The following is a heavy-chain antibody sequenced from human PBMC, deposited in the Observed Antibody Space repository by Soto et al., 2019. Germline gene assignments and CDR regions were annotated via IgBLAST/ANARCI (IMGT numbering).Heavy chain of an antibody. J-gene: IGHJ4*02. CDR3: ASDLGLRATVTLDN. Sequence: EVHLVESGGGLVKPGESLRLSCGASGFTFRTYSMTWVRQAPGKGLEWAAHITSSSDYIYYADSVKGRFTISRDDAKNSLYQQMNSLRAEDTAVYYCASDLGLRATVTLDNWGQGTLVTVSS. V-gene: IGHV3-21*01. CDR2: ITSSSDYI. CDR1: GFTFRTYS. D-gene: IGHD4-17*01.